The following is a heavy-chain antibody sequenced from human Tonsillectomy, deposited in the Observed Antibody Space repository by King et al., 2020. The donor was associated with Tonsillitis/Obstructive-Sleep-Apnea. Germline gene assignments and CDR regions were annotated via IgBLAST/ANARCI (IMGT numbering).Heavy chain of an antibody. V-gene: IGHV1-69*01. CDR3: ARSPFRSLRFTDYYYYYMDV. D-gene: IGHD3-3*01. J-gene: IGHJ6*03. CDR1: GGTFSSYA. Sequence: VQLVESGAEVKKPGSSVKVSCKASGGTFSSYAISWVRQAPGQGLEWMGGIIPIFGTANYAQKFQGRVTITADESTSTAYMELSSLRSEDTAVYYCARSPFRSLRFTDYYYYYMDVWGKGTTVTVSS. CDR2: IIPIFGTA.